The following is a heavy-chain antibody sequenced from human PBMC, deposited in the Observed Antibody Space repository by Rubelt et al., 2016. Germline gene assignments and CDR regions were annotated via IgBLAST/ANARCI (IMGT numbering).Heavy chain of an antibody. CDR3: ARGLARAAAAPRRLWFDP. CDR2: INHRGSP. CDR1: GGSFSGYY. V-gene: IGHV4-34*01. D-gene: IGHD6-13*01. Sequence: QVQLQQWGAGLLKPPETLSLTCAVYGGSFSGYYWSWIRQPPGKGLEWIGEINHRGSPNYKPSLKSRVTISVDTSKNQFSLKLSSVTAADTAVYYCARGLARAAAAPRRLWFDPWGQGTLGTVSS. J-gene: IGHJ5*02.